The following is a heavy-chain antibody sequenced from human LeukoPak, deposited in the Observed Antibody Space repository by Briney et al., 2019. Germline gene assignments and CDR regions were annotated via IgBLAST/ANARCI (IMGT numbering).Heavy chain of an antibody. CDR2: IGKDGTGN. CDR3: ARDLDFYATDY. J-gene: IGHJ4*02. V-gene: IGHV3-7*01. D-gene: IGHD2/OR15-2a*01. Sequence: GGSLRLSCAASGFSLSRYWMSWVRQAPGKGLEWVANIGKDGTGNHYVDSVKGRFTISRDKAKNSVYLEMNSLRADDTAVYYCARDLDFYATDYWGQGTLVTVSS. CDR1: GFSLSRYW.